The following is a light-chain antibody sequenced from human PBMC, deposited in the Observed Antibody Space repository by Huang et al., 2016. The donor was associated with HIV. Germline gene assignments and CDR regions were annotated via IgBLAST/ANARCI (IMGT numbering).Light chain of an antibody. CDR1: QSVSSY. CDR2: DAS. J-gene: IGKJ3*01. V-gene: IGKV3-11*01. Sequence: EIVLTQSPATLSLSPGERATLSCRASQSVSSYLAWYQRKPGQAPRPLIYDASNRATGIPARFSGSGSGTDFTLTISSLEPEDLAVYYCQQRSNWVFTFGPGTKVHIK. CDR3: QQRSNWVFT.